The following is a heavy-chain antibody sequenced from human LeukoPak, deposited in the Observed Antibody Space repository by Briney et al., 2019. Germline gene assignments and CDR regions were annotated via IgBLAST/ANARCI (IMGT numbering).Heavy chain of an antibody. J-gene: IGHJ4*02. CDR1: GFTFSSYS. Sequence: GGSLRLSCAASGFTFSSYSVNWVRQAPGKGLEWVSYISSNSDTIYYADSVKGRFTISRDNAWNSLYLQMNSLRAEDTAVYYCASSWDYWGQGTLVTVSS. CDR3: ASSWDY. V-gene: IGHV3-48*04. CDR2: ISSNSDTI.